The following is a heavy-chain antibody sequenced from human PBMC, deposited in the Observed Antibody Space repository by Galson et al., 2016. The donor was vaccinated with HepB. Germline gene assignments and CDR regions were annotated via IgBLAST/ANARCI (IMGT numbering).Heavy chain of an antibody. D-gene: IGHD2-21*02. V-gene: IGHV3-11*01. CDR2: ISNFGADV. J-gene: IGHJ5*02. CDR1: GFAISDYY. CDR3: AKGGDYDA. Sequence: SLRLSCAASGFAISDYYMTWVRQAPGKGLEWLSYISNFGADVYYADSVKGRFAIFRDTAENSLYLQMNSLRADDTAVYYCAKGGDYDAWGQGTLVIVSS.